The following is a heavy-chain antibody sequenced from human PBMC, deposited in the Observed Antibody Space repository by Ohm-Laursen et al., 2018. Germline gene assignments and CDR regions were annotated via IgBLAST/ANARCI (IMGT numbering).Heavy chain of an antibody. J-gene: IGHJ4*02. CDR3: ARCQSGRSLSDS. CDR1: GLTLKSYS. V-gene: IGHV3-21*01. CDR2: ISFSGSHI. D-gene: IGHD3-3*01. Sequence: SLRLSCAASGLTLKSYSMNWVRQAPGKGLEWVSSISFSGSHIYYADSVKGRFTISRDNAKTTLYLQMNSLRAEDTAVYYCARCQSGRSLSDSWGQGTLVTVSS.